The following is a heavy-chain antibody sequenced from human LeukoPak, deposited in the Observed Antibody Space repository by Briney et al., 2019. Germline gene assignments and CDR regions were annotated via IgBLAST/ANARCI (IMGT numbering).Heavy chain of an antibody. J-gene: IGHJ5*02. V-gene: IGHV1-69*10. D-gene: IGHD3-10*01. Sequence: SVKVSCKASGGTFSSYAISWVRQAPGQGLEWMGGIIPILGTANYAQKFQGRVTITADKSTSTAYMELSSLRSEDTAVYYCARRTMVRGVRNWFDPWGQGTLVTVSS. CDR3: ARRTMVRGVRNWFDP. CDR1: GGTFSSYA. CDR2: IIPILGTA.